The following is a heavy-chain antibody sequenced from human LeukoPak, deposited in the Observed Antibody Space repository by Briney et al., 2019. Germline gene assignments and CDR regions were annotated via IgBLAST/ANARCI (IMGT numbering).Heavy chain of an antibody. Sequence: GESLKISCKISGYNFTNYWIGWVRQMPGKGLGWMGIVYPGDSDTRYSPSFRGQVTISADKSITTAYLQWSSLKASDTAMYYCARRRDLYSGSYYPFDYWGQGTLVTVSS. CDR2: VYPGDSDT. D-gene: IGHD1-26*01. V-gene: IGHV5-51*01. CDR1: GYNFTNYW. CDR3: ARRRDLYSGSYYPFDY. J-gene: IGHJ4*02.